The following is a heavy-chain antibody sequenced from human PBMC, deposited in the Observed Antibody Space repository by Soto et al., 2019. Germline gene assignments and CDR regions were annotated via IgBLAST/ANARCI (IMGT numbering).Heavy chain of an antibody. CDR3: ARVERGTATTVVDAFDI. V-gene: IGHV4-34*01. CDR2: MSHGGGT. Sequence: QVQLQQWGAGLLKPSETLSLTCAVYGGFVSSGSYYWSWIRQPPGKGLEWIGEMSHGGGTHFNPSLKRRVTISVDTSKNQFSLKVASVTAADTALYYCARVERGTATTVVDAFDIWGPGTMVTVSS. CDR1: GGFVSSGSYY. D-gene: IGHD1-1*01. J-gene: IGHJ3*02.